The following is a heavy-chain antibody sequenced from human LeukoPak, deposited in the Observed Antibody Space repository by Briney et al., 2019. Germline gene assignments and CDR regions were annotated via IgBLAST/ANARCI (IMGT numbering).Heavy chain of an antibody. J-gene: IGHJ5*02. CDR2: INHSGST. Sequence: SETLSLTCAVYGGSFSGYYWSWIRQPPGKGLEWIGEINHSGSTNYNPSLKSRVTISVDTSKNQFSLKLSSVTAADTAVYYCARVRRSGYSYASLVKNWFDPWGQGTLVTVSS. V-gene: IGHV4-34*01. CDR3: ARVRRSGYSYASLVKNWFDP. CDR1: GGSFSGYY. D-gene: IGHD5-18*01.